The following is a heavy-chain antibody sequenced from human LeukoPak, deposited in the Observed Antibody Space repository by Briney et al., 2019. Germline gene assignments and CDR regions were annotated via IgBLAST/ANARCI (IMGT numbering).Heavy chain of an antibody. Sequence: PSETLSLTCTVSGGSISSYYWSWIRQPPGKGLEWIGYIYYSGSTNYNPSLKSRVTIAVDTSKNQFFLKLSCVTAADTAVYYCARDGEYCSSTSCYSSYYYYGMDVWGQGTTVTVSS. V-gene: IGHV4-59*01. J-gene: IGHJ6*01. D-gene: IGHD2-2*01. CDR3: ARDGEYCSSTSCYSSYYYYGMDV. CDR2: IYYSGST. CDR1: GGSISSYY.